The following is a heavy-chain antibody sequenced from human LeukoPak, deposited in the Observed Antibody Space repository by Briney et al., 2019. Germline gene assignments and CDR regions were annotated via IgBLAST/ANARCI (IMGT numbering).Heavy chain of an antibody. D-gene: IGHD5-12*01. Sequence: ASVKVSCKASGYTFTSYGISWVRQAPGQGLEWMGWISAYNGNTNYAQKLQGRVTMTTDTSTSTAYMELRSPRSDDTAVYYCARSGYDLKDYYYGMDVWGQGTTVTVSS. J-gene: IGHJ6*02. V-gene: IGHV1-18*01. CDR1: GYTFTSYG. CDR3: ARSGYDLKDYYYGMDV. CDR2: ISAYNGNT.